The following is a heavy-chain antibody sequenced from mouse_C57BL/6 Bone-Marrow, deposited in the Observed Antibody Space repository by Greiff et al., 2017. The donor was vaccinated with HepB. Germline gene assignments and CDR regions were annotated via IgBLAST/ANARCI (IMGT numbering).Heavy chain of an antibody. D-gene: IGHD1-1*01. V-gene: IGHV1-81*01. J-gene: IGHJ1*03. CDR3: ARDYYGSSYNWYFDV. CDR2: IYPRSGNT. CDR1: GYTFTSYG. Sequence: VQLQQSGAELARPGASVKLSCKASGYTFTSYGISWVKQRTGQGLEWIGEIYPRSGNTYYNEKFKGKATLTADKSSSTAYMELRSLTSEDSAVYVCARDYYGSSYNWYFDVWGTGTTVTVSS.